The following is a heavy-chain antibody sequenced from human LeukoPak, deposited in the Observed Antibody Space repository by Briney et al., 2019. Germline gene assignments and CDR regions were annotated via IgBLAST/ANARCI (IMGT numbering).Heavy chain of an antibody. CDR2: VYYSGPT. Sequence: NPSETLSLTCTVSGVSISSYYWSWIRQPPGKGLEWIGYVYYSGPTNYSPSLKSRVSISVDTSKNQFSLNLYSVTAADTAVYYCARSHNWNVRGDPFDVWGQGTAVVVSS. CDR3: ARSHNWNVRGDPFDV. J-gene: IGHJ3*01. V-gene: IGHV4-59*01. CDR1: GVSISSYY. D-gene: IGHD1-20*01.